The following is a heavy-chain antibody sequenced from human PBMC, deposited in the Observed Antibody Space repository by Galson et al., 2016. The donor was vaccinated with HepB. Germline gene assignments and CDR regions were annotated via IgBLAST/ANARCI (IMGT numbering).Heavy chain of an antibody. CDR1: GFTFNLYA. CDR2: ISGSGDST. J-gene: IGHJ4*02. Sequence: SLRLSCAASGFTFNLYAMSWVRQAPGKGLEWVSSISGSGDSTYYADSVKGRFAISRDNSKNTLYLQMHSLRAEDTALYYCAKAYTVAVAGPFVYWGQGTLVTVSS. V-gene: IGHV3-23*01. D-gene: IGHD6-19*01. CDR3: AKAYTVAVAGPFVY.